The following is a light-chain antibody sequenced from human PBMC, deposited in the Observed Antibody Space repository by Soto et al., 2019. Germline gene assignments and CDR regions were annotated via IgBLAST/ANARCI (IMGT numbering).Light chain of an antibody. CDR3: QQYGRSSIT. CDR2: GAS. Sequence: EIVLTQSPGTLSVSPGERATLSCRASQSVSTSYLAWYQQKPGQAPRLLIYGASSRATGIPDRCSGGGSGTDFTITISRLEPEDFAVYYCQQYGRSSITFGQGTRLEIK. J-gene: IGKJ5*01. CDR1: QSVSTSY. V-gene: IGKV3-20*01.